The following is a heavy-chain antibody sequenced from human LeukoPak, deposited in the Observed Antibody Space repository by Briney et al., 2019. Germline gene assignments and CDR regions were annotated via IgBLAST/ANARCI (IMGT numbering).Heavy chain of an antibody. CDR2: ISAYNGNT. CDR3: ARMSGDPQFFGVVTFFDY. V-gene: IGHV1-18*01. J-gene: IGHJ4*02. CDR1: GYTFTSYG. Sequence: ASVKVSCKASGYTFTSYGISWVRQAPGQGLEWMGWISAYNGNTNYAQKVQGRVTMTTDTSTSTAYMGLRSLRSDDTALYYCARMSGDPQFFGVVTFFDYWGQGTLVTVSS. D-gene: IGHD3-3*01.